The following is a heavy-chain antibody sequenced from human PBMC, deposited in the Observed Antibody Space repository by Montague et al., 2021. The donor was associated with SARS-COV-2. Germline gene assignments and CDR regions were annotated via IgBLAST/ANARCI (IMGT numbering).Heavy chain of an antibody. J-gene: IGHJ6*02. V-gene: IGHV3-13*01. Sequence: SLRLSWAASGFSFKNYGIHWVRQATGKGLEWVSAIGPPGDTYYAGSVKGRFSISREDAKNSLYLQMDSLRAEDTAVYYCARETPVAGTNFYGMDVWGLGTTVTVSS. CDR2: IGPPGDT. CDR1: GFSFKNYG. CDR3: ARETPVAGTNFYGMDV. D-gene: IGHD6-19*01.